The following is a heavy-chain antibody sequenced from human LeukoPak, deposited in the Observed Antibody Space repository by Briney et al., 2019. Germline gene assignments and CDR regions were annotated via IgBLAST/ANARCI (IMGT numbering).Heavy chain of an antibody. D-gene: IGHD3-10*01. Sequence: SETLFLTCAVYGGSFSGYYWSWIRQPPGKGLEWIGEINHSGSTNYNPSLKSRVAISLDTSKNQFSLKLSSVTAADTAVYYCARGRQLLWFGTQGNYYYYMDVWGKGTTVTVSS. CDR2: INHSGST. J-gene: IGHJ6*03. CDR1: GGSFSGYY. CDR3: ARGRQLLWFGTQGNYYYYMDV. V-gene: IGHV4-34*01.